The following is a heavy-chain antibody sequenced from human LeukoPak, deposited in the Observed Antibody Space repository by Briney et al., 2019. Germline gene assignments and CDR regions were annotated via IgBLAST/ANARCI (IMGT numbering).Heavy chain of an antibody. CDR1: GYTFTSYD. CDR2: MNPNSGNT. D-gene: IGHD2-8*01. CDR3: ARTAVLPYCTNGVCYTGLEYFQH. V-gene: IGHV1-8*01. J-gene: IGHJ1*01. Sequence: GASVKVSCKASGYTFTSYDINWVRQATGQELEWMGWMNPNSGNTGYAQKFQGRVTMTRNTSISTAYMELSSLRSEDTAVYYCARTAVLPYCTNGVCYTGLEYFQHWGQGTLVTVSS.